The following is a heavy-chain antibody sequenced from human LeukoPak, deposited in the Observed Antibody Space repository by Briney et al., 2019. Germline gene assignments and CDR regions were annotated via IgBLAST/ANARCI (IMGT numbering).Heavy chain of an antibody. CDR1: GYTITDYY. V-gene: IGHV1-2*02. Sequence: ASVKVSCKASGYTITDYYIHWVRQAPGQGLEWIGWINPNSGGTNYAQKFQGRVTMTSDTSISTAYMELSRLRSDDTAVYYCARGIAAAGSPFLFDYWGQGTLVTVSS. D-gene: IGHD6-13*01. CDR2: INPNSGGT. J-gene: IGHJ4*02. CDR3: ARGIAAAGSPFLFDY.